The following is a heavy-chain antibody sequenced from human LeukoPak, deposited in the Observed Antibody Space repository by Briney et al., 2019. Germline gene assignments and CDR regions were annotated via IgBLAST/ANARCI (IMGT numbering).Heavy chain of an antibody. J-gene: IGHJ4*02. CDR2: ISWNRCRI. CDR3: AKDKCSGGSCYFDY. D-gene: IGHD2-15*01. V-gene: IGHV3-9*01. CDR1: GFTFNDYA. Sequence: GGSLRLSCAASGFTFNDYAMNWVRQAPGKGLEWVSGISWNRCRIGYADSVKGRFTNSRDNAKNSLYLQMNSLRAEDTASYYCAKDKCSGGSCYFDYWGQGTLVTVSS.